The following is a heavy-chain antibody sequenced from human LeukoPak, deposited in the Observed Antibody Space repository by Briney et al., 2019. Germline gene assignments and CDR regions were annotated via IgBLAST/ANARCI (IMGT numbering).Heavy chain of an antibody. CDR1: GGSFSGYY. D-gene: IGHD6-19*01. V-gene: IGHV4-34*01. CDR2: INHSGST. CDR3: ANSSGWYIY. Sequence: SETLSLTCAVYGGSFSGYYWSWIRQPPGKGLEWIGEINHSGSTNYNPSLKSRVTISADTSKNQFSLKLSSVTAADTAVYYCANSSGWYIYWGQGTLVTVSS. J-gene: IGHJ4*02.